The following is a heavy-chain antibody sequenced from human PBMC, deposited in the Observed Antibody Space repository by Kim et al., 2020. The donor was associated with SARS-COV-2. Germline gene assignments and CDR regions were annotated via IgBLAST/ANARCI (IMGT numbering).Heavy chain of an antibody. J-gene: IGHJ4*02. CDR2: GSGGTT. CDR3: ADSQS. D-gene: IGHD2-21*01. Sequence: GSGGTTDYADSVKGRFTISRDHAKNPLYLPMNSLRAEDTAVYYCADSQSWGQGTLVTVSS. V-gene: IGHV3-23*01.